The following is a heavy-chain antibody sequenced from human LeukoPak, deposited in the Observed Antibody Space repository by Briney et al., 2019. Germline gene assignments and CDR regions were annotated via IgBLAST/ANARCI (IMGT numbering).Heavy chain of an antibody. CDR3: ARFVGPQPTRRIAAAGYFDY. Sequence: SETLSLTCTVSGGSISSYYWSWIRQPPGKGLEWIGYIYYSGSTNYNPSLKSRVTISVDTSKNQFSLKLSSVTAADTAVYYCARFVGPQPTRRIAAAGYFDYWGQGTLVTVSS. V-gene: IGHV4-59*08. D-gene: IGHD6-13*01. J-gene: IGHJ4*02. CDR2: IYYSGST. CDR1: GGSISSYY.